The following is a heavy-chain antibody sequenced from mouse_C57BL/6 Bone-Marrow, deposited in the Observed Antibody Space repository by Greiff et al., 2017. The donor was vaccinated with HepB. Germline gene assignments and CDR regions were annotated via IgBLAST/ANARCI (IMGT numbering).Heavy chain of an antibody. CDR2: IWWDDDK. CDR3: ARIARITIMIETWFAY. D-gene: IGHD2-4*01. J-gene: IGHJ3*01. CDR1: GFSLSTFGMG. Sequence: QVTLKESGPGILQPSQTLSLTCSFSGFSLSTFGMGVGWIRQPSGKGLEWLAHIWWDDDKYYNPALKSRLTISKDTSKNQVFLKIANVDTADTATYYCARIARITIMIETWFAYWGQGTLVTVSA. V-gene: IGHV8-8*01.